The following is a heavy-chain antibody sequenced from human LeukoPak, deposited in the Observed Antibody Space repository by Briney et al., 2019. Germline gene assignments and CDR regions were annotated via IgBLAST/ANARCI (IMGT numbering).Heavy chain of an antibody. CDR1: GYSISSGYY. CDR2: IYHSGST. J-gene: IGHJ5*02. CDR3: ARHISRPRYYDFWSSYSNWFDP. D-gene: IGHD3-3*01. Sequence: SETLSFTCAVSGYSISSGYYWGWIPQPPGKGLEWIGSIYHSGSTYYNSSLKSRVTISVDMSKNQSSVKLSSVTAADTAVYYCARHISRPRYYDFWSSYSNWFDPWGQGTLVTVSS. V-gene: IGHV4-38-2*01.